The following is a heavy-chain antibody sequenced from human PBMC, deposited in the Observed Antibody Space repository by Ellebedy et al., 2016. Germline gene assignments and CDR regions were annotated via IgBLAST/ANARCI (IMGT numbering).Heavy chain of an antibody. CDR1: GGSISSYY. V-gene: IGHV4-59*08. CDR2: IYYSGST. D-gene: IGHD2-2*01. CDR3: ARQGYCSSTSCPLGGWFDP. J-gene: IGHJ5*02. Sequence: SETLSLXXTVSGGSISSYYWSWIRQPPGKGLEWIGYIYYSGSTNYNPSLKSRVTISVDTSKNQFSLKLSSVTAADTAVYYCARQGYCSSTSCPLGGWFDPWGQGTLVTVSS.